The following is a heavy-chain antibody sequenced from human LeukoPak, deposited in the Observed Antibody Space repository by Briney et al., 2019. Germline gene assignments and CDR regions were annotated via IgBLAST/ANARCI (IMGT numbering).Heavy chain of an antibody. J-gene: IGHJ4*02. CDR2: VYYRGST. Sequence: SETLSLTCTVSGGSMSNYYWTWIRQPPGKGLEWLGYVYYRGSTNYNPSLKSRVTISVDTSENQFSLKLSSVTAADTAVYYCARVAYYYDTANYYNPAHLDFWGQGALVTVSS. CDR3: ARVAYYYDTANYYNPAHLDF. D-gene: IGHD3-10*01. CDR1: GGSMSNYY. V-gene: IGHV4-59*01.